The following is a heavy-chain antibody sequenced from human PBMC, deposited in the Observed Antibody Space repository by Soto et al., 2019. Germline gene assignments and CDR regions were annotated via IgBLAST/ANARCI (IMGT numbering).Heavy chain of an antibody. CDR3: AKARAQYYDFWSGYPVDY. Sequence: PGGSLRLSCAASGFTFSSYSMNWVRQAPGKGLEWVSYISSSSSSIYYADSVKGRFTISRDNSKNSLYLKMNSLRDEDTAVYYCAKARAQYYDFWSGYPVDYWGQGTLVTVSS. D-gene: IGHD3-3*01. CDR2: ISSSSSSI. J-gene: IGHJ4*02. V-gene: IGHV3-48*02. CDR1: GFTFSSYS.